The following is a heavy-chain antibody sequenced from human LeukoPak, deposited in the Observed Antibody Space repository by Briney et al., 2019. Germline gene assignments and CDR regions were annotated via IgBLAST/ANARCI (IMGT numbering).Heavy chain of an antibody. CDR1: GGSISSYY. Sequence: PSETLSLTCTVSGGSISSYYWSWIRQPPGKGLEWIGYIYYCGSTNYNPSLKSRVTISVDTSKNQFSLKLSSVTAADTAVYYCASRSGSSSWTYDAFDIWGQGTMVTVSS. CDR2: IYYCGST. J-gene: IGHJ3*02. D-gene: IGHD6-13*01. CDR3: ASRSGSSSWTYDAFDI. V-gene: IGHV4-59*08.